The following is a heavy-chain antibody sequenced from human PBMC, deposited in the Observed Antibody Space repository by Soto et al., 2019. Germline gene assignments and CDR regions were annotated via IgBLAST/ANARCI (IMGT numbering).Heavy chain of an antibody. CDR3: ARVGHYGLNWFDP. J-gene: IGHJ5*02. CDR1: GGSFSGYY. Sequence: SETLSLTCAVYGGSFSGYYWSWIRQPPGKGLEWIGEINHSGSTNYNPSLKSRVTISVDTSKNQFSLKLSSVTAADTAVYYCARVGHYGLNWFDPWGQGTLVTVAA. CDR2: INHSGST. D-gene: IGHD4-17*01. V-gene: IGHV4-34*01.